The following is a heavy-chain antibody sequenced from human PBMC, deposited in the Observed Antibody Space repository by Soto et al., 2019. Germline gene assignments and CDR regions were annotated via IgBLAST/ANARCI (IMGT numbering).Heavy chain of an antibody. CDR2: ISAYNGNT. V-gene: IGHV1-18*01. J-gene: IGHJ6*02. D-gene: IGHD6-13*01. Sequence: QVQLVQSGAEVKKPGASVKVSCKASGYTFTSYGISWVRQAPGQGLEWMGWISAYNGNTNYAQKLQGRVTMTTDTSTSTAYMELRSLRSDATAVYYCARDSSRWSYYYYYGMDVWGQGTTVTVSS. CDR1: GYTFTSYG. CDR3: ARDSSRWSYYYYYGMDV.